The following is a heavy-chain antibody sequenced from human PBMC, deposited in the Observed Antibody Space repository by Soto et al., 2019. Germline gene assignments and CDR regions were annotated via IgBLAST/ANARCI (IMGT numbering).Heavy chain of an antibody. V-gene: IGHV1-46*01. J-gene: IGHJ4*02. CDR1: GYTFTYYY. D-gene: IGHD5-18*01. Sequence: QVQLVQSGAEVKKPGASVKVSCKASGYTFTYYYIHWVRQAPGQGLEWMGIINPSSGGTSYAQKFQGRVPMTSDTSTSTVYMELSSLRSEDTAVYYCAREVERGSSYGYLEYWGQGTLVTVSS. CDR3: AREVERGSSYGYLEY. CDR2: INPSSGGT.